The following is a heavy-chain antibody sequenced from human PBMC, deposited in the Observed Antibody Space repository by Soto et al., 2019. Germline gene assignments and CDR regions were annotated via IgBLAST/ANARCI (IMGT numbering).Heavy chain of an antibody. J-gene: IGHJ4*02. CDR1: GYGFTNHG. D-gene: IGHD4-17*01. V-gene: IGHV1-69*13. CDR3: ARVSTVTSRDFDY. Sequence: SVKVSCKASGYGFTNHGISWVRQAPGQGLEWMGGIIPIFGTANYAQKFQGRVTITADESTSTAYMELSSLRSEDTAVYYWARVSTVTSRDFDYWGQGTLVTVSS. CDR2: IIPIFGTA.